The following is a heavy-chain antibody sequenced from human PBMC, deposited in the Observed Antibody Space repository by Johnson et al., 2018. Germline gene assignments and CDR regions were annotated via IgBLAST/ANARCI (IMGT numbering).Heavy chain of an antibody. Sequence: QVQLVESGGGVVQXGRSLRLSCATSGFTFSNHAMHWVRQAPGKGLEWLGVISKDGSDKYYVDYVKGRFTISRDNSKNTLYLQMNSLRTEDTAMYYCARHSGSGYYYYMDVWGKGTTVTVSS. V-gene: IGHV3-30-3*01. CDR2: ISKDGSDK. J-gene: IGHJ6*03. D-gene: IGHD3-10*01. CDR1: GFTFSNHA. CDR3: ARHSGSGYYYYMDV.